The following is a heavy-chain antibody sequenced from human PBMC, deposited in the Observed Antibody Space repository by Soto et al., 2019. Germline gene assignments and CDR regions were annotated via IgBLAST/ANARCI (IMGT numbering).Heavy chain of an antibody. CDR2: ISSSNT. Sequence: EVQLVESGGGLVQPGESLRLSCTASGITFSSYSMNWVRQAPGKGLEWLLYISSSNTAYADSVKGRFTISRDNAKNSVYLQMNSLRDEDTAVYYCVGDQDVHAPMVHGNYWGRGTRVTVSS. D-gene: IGHD2-8*01. J-gene: IGHJ4*02. V-gene: IGHV3-48*02. CDR3: VGDQDVHAPMVHGNY. CDR1: GITFSSYS.